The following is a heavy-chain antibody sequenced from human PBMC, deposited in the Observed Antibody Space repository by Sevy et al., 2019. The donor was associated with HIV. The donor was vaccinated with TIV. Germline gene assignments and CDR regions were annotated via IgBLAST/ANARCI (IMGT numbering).Heavy chain of an antibody. D-gene: IGHD2-15*01. Sequence: GEPLKISCAASGFTFKYHGMHWVRQAPGKGLEWLSLISIDGSNKYYADSVKGRFTISRDNAKNTVSVQMNSLRPEDTATYYCAKDGGHIDIDYWGQGILVTVSS. CDR3: AKDGGHIDIDY. CDR1: GFTFKYHG. V-gene: IGHV3-30*18. J-gene: IGHJ4*02. CDR2: ISIDGSNK.